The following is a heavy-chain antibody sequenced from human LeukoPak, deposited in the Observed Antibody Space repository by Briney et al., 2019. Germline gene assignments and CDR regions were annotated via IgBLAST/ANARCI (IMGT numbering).Heavy chain of an antibody. D-gene: IGHD3-22*01. CDR1: GGSISSSSYY. CDR3: ARGRSITMIVVVINHDAFDI. V-gene: IGHV4-39*01. Sequence: PSETLSLTCTVSGGSISSSSYYWGWIRQPPGKGLEWIGSIYYSGSTYYNPSLKSRVTISVDTSKNQFSLKLSSVTAADTAVYYCARGRSITMIVVVINHDAFDIWGQGTMVTVSS. CDR2: IYYSGST. J-gene: IGHJ3*02.